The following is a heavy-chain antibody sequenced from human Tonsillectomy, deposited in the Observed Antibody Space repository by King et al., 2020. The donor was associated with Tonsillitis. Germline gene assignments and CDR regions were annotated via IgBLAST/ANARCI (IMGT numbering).Heavy chain of an antibody. CDR3: ARVPASGWYADY. V-gene: IGHV3-48*03. Sequence: VQLVESGGGFIQPGGSLRLSCAASGFTFSSYEMNWVRQAPGKGLEWVSYISTSGSTIYYADSVKGRYTISRNNAKSSMYLQMNSLSVEDTAVYYCARVPASGWYADYWGQGTLVTVSS. J-gene: IGHJ4*02. CDR2: ISTSGSTI. D-gene: IGHD6-19*01. CDR1: GFTFSSYE.